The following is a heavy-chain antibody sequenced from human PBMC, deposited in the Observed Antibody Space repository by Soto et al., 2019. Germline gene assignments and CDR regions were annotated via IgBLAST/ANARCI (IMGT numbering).Heavy chain of an antibody. CDR1: GYTFTNYY. V-gene: IGHV1-46*01. Sequence: ASVKVSCKASGYTFTNYYIHWVRQAPVQGLEWMAIINPSGGSTNYAQKFQGRVTLARDTFTNTVYMELSSLRSEDTAIYSCARGLAAGDYWGQGTLVTVSS. J-gene: IGHJ4*02. CDR3: ARGLAAGDY. CDR2: INPSGGST. D-gene: IGHD6-13*01.